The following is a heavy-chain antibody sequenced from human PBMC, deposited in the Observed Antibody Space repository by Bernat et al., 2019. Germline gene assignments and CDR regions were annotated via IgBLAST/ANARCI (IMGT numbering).Heavy chain of an antibody. V-gene: IGHV3-21*01. CDR1: GFTFSSYS. J-gene: IGHJ4*02. CDR3: ARRGVRGVKAPSDY. CDR2: ISSSSSYI. D-gene: IGHD3-10*01. Sequence: EVQLVESGGGLVKPGGSLRLSCAASGFTFSSYSMNWVRQAPGKGLEWVSSISSSSSYIYYADSVTGRFTSSRDNAKNSLYLQMSSLRAEDTAVYYCARRGVRGVKAPSDYWGQGTLVTVSS.